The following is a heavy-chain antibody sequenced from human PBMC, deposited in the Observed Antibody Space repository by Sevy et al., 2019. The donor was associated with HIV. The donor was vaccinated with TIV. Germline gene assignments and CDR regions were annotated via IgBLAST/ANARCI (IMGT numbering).Heavy chain of an antibody. CDR3: AKDLISVAGFYAFDM. J-gene: IGHJ3*02. D-gene: IGHD6-19*01. CDR1: GFNFNEYA. CDR2: ITWNSDSV. V-gene: IGHV3-9*01. Sequence: GGSLRLSCAASGFNFNEYAMHWVRQAPGKGLEWVSGITWNSDSVVYADSVKGRFTISRVKAKNSLYLQMNSLRPEDTALYYCAKDLISVAGFYAFDMWGQGTMVTVSS.